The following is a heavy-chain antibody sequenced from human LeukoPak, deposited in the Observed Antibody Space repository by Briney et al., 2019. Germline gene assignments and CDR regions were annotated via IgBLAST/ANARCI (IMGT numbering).Heavy chain of an antibody. V-gene: IGHV4-59*01. CDR3: VRDGRAGSLFAY. D-gene: IGHD6-19*01. CDR1: SGSINGYY. CDR2: ISYSGST. J-gene: IGHJ4*02. Sequence: TSETLSLTCTVSSGSINGYYWSWIRQPPGKGLEWVGYISYSGSTNYNPSLKSRVTISVDTSKNQFSLKLSSVTAADTAIYYCVRDGRAGSLFAYWGQGTLVTVSS.